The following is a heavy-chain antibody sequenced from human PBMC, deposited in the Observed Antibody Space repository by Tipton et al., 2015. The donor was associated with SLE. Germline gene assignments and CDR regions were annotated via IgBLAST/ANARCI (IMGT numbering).Heavy chain of an antibody. CDR3: AKLPVFSAPQSDS. CDR2: ISGGGGGA. J-gene: IGHJ4*02. D-gene: IGHD3-9*01. CDR1: GFTFSSYA. Sequence: SLRLSCAASGFTFSSYAMSWVRQAPGEGLEWVSAISGGGGGAYADSVKGRFTISRDNSKNMLYLQMNSLRVEDTAVYYCAKLPVFSAPQSDSWGQGTLVTVSS. V-gene: IGHV3-23*01.